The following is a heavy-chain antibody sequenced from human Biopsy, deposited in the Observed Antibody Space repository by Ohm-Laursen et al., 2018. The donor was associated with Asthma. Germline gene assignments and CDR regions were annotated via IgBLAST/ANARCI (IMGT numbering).Heavy chain of an antibody. V-gene: IGHV3-9*01. D-gene: IGHD3-22*01. Sequence: SLRLSCAASGFSFDDCAMHWVRQAPGKGPEWVSSISWNSGNIDYADSVKGRFTISRDNAKNSLYLQMQSLRPEDAAFYYCAKSADYYDSTDYLDFWGRGTLVTVSS. CDR1: GFSFDDCA. J-gene: IGHJ4*01. CDR2: ISWNSGNI. CDR3: AKSADYYDSTDYLDF.